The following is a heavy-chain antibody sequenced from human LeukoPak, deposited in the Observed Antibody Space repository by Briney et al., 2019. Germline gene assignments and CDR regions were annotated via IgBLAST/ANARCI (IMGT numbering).Heavy chain of an antibody. V-gene: IGHV3-23*01. CDR1: GFTVNNNY. Sequence: GGSLRLSCGASGFTVNNNYMSWVRQAPGKGLEWVSAISGSGGSTYYADSVKGRFTISRDNSKNTLYLQMNSLRAEDTAVYYCAKFGIAVARGDFDYWGQGTLVTVSS. CDR2: ISGSGGST. D-gene: IGHD6-19*01. J-gene: IGHJ4*02. CDR3: AKFGIAVARGDFDY.